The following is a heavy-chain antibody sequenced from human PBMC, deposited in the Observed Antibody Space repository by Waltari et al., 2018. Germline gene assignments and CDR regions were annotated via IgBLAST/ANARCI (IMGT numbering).Heavy chain of an antibody. CDR1: GGTFSSYA. Sequence: QVPLVQSGAEVKKPGSSVKVSCKASGGTFSSYAISWVRQAPGQGLEWMGGIIPICGTANYEQKCQGIFTNTTNESTSTAYMELSSLRTEDTAVYYCVTFGMGTHFDYWGHGTLVTVSS. CDR3: VTFGMGTHFDY. D-gene: IGHD3-16*01. J-gene: IGHJ4*01. CDR2: IIPICGTA. V-gene: IGHV1-69*05.